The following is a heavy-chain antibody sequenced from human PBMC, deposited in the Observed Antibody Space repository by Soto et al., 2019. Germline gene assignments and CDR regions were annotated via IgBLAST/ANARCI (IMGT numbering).Heavy chain of an antibody. V-gene: IGHV2-5*02. CDR1: GFSLSTSGVG. CDR2: IYWDDDK. CDR3: AHRSKAPYGSGSYIWFDP. Sequence: QITLKESGPPLVKPTQTLTLTCTFSGFSLSTSGVGVGWIRQPPGKALEWLALIYWDDDKRYSPSLKSRLTITKDTSKNQVVLTMTNMDPVDTATYYCAHRSKAPYGSGSYIWFDPWGQGTLVTVSS. J-gene: IGHJ5*02. D-gene: IGHD3-10*01.